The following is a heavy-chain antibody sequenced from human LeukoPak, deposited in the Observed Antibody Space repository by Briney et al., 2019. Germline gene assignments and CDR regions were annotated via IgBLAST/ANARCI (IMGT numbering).Heavy chain of an antibody. J-gene: IGHJ4*02. D-gene: IGHD3-10*01. CDR1: GYTFTSYD. V-gene: IGHV1-46*01. CDR3: ARGGSGSYMFDY. Sequence: ASVKVSCKASGYTFTSYDINWVRQAPGQGLEWMGIINPSGGSTSYAQKFQGRVTMTRDTSTSTVYMELSSLRSEDTAVYYCARGGSGSYMFDYWGQGTLVTVSS. CDR2: INPSGGST.